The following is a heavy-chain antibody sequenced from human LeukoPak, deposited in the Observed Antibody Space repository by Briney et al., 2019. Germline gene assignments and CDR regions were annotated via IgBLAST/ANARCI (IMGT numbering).Heavy chain of an antibody. D-gene: IGHD1-1*01. CDR2: IRSKAYGGTT. CDR3: TTDPAGTNFDY. CDR1: GFTFGDYA. J-gene: IGHJ4*02. V-gene: IGHV3-49*04. Sequence: PGRSLRLSCTASGFTFGDYAMSWVRQAPGKGLEWVGFIRSKAYGGTTEYAASVKGRFTISRDDSKNTLYLQMNSLKTEDTAVYYCTTDPAGTNFDYWGQGTLVTVSS.